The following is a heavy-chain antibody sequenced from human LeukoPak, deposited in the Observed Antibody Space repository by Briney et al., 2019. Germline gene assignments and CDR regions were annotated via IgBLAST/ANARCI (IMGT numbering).Heavy chain of an antibody. CDR2: ISSSGSTI. Sequence: GGSLRLSCAASGFTFSSYAMNWVRQAPGKGLEWVSYISSSGSTIYYADSVKGRFTISRDNSKNSLSLQMNSLRTEDTALYYCAKGDTAIDTVFDYWGQGTLVTVSS. CDR3: AKGDTAIDTVFDY. CDR1: GFTFSSYA. D-gene: IGHD5-18*01. V-gene: IGHV3-48*03. J-gene: IGHJ4*02.